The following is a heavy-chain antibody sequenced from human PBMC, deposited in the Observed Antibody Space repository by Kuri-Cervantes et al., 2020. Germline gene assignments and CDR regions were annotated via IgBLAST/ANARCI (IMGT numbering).Heavy chain of an antibody. CDR3: ARLADTIFGVADY. V-gene: IGHV5-51*01. CDR1: GYRFTNYW. CDR2: IYPGDSDT. D-gene: IGHD3-3*01. Sequence: KISCKGSGYRFTNYWIGWVRQMPGKGLEWMGTIYPGDSDTRYSASFQGQVSITADKSIYTAYMQWSSLKASDTAMYYCARLADTIFGVADYWGQGTLVTVSS. J-gene: IGHJ4*02.